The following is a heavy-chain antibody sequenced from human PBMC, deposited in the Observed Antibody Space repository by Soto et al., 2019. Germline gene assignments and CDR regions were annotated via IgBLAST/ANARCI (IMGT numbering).Heavy chain of an antibody. V-gene: IGHV1-46*01. Sequence: ASVKVSCKASGYTFTSYYMHWVRQAPGQGLEWMGIINPSGGSTSYAQKFQGRVTMTRDTSTSTVYMELSSLRSEDTAVYYCARDLYYYDSRGYPGTGAAFDIWGQGTMVTVSS. J-gene: IGHJ3*02. D-gene: IGHD3-22*01. CDR1: GYTFTSYY. CDR3: ARDLYYYDSRGYPGTGAAFDI. CDR2: INPSGGST.